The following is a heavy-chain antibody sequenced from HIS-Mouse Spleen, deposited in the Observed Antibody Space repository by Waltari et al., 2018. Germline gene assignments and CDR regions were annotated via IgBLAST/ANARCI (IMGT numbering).Heavy chain of an antibody. J-gene: IGHJ6*02. Sequence: QVQLQQWGAGLLKPSETLSLTCAVYGGSFSGYYWSWIRQPPGKGRGWIGEINHSGSTNYNPSLKSRVTISVDTSKNQFSLKLSSVTAADTAVYYCARALPQVFYGSGTPPTVGMDVWGQGTTVTVSS. D-gene: IGHD3-10*01. V-gene: IGHV4-34*01. CDR1: GGSFSGYY. CDR2: INHSGST. CDR3: ARALPQVFYGSGTPPTVGMDV.